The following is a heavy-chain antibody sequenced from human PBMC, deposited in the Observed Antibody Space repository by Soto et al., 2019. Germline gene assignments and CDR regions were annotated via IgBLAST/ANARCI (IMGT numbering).Heavy chain of an antibody. Sequence: GGSLRLSCVASGFNFDYSGMNWVRQVPGKGLEWVSGITWNSGHILYADSVKGRFTISRDNAKKSLYLELNSLRPEDTALYYCAKGRSSMIVVVMDYWGQGTPVTVSS. CDR2: ITWNSGHI. V-gene: IGHV3-9*01. D-gene: IGHD3-22*01. CDR3: AKGRSSMIVVVMDY. CDR1: GFNFDYSG. J-gene: IGHJ4*02.